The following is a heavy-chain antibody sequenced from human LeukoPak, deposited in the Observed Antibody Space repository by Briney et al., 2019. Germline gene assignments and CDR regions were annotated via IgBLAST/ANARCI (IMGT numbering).Heavy chain of an antibody. D-gene: IGHD3-10*01. CDR2: MNPNSGNT. J-gene: IGHJ4*02. CDR1: GYTFTSYD. CDR3: ARTFMVRGVILRY. Sequence: ASVKVSCKASGYTFTSYDINWVRQATGQGLEWTGWMNPNSGNTGYAQKFQGRVTMTRNTSISTAYMELSSLRSEDTAVYYCARTFMVRGVILRYWGQGTLVTVSS. V-gene: IGHV1-8*01.